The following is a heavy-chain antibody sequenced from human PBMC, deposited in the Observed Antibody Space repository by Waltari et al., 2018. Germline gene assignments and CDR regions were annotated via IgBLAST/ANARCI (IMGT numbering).Heavy chain of an antibody. Sequence: QVQFVQSGAEVKKPGASVKISCKISGYSFTTYTLHWVRQAPGQGLEWMAWINADMVNTYFSRNFQARVPISRDTSASSAYLELSDLRFEDAAVYYCARLKYYYDDNGDYYSYFDFWGQGTLVTVSS. CDR1: GYSFTTYT. D-gene: IGHD3-22*01. V-gene: IGHV1-3*01. CDR3: ARLKYYYDDNGDYYSYFDF. CDR2: INADMVNT. J-gene: IGHJ4*02.